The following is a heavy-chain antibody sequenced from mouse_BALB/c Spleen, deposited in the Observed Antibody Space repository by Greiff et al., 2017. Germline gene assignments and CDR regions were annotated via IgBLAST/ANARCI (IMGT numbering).Heavy chain of an antibody. V-gene: IGHV5-4*02. CDR3: ARDDLTYAMDY. CDR2: ISDGGSYT. CDR1: GFTFSDYY. D-gene: IGHD2-13*01. Sequence: EVQLVESGGGLVKPGGSLKLSCAASGFTFSDYYMYWVRQTPEKRLEWVATISDGGSYTYYPDSVKGRFTISRDNAKNNLYLQMSSLKSEDTAMYYCARDDLTYAMDYWGQGTSVTVSS. J-gene: IGHJ4*01.